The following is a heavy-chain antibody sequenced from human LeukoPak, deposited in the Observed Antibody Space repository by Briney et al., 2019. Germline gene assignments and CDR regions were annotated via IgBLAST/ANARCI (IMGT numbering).Heavy chain of an antibody. CDR3: ARDRPAATRLPTWSDS. D-gene: IGHD4-11*01. CDR1: GFPFSTSW. CDR2: TKPEGTAA. J-gene: IGHJ5*01. V-gene: IGHV3-7*01. Sequence: GPLLPSSTAPGFPFSTSWMSWVRKAPGKGLEWVANTKPEGTAAYSVESVKGRFTIARDNAKNSLYLQMNSLRVQGTALYYCARDRPAATRLPTWSDSRGQGTLVTVSS.